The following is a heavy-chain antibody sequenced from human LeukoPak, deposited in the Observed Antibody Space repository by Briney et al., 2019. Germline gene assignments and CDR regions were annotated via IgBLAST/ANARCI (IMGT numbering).Heavy chain of an antibody. CDR3: ARGDYYYMDV. CDR2: INPSGGGT. V-gene: IGHV1-46*01. J-gene: IGHJ6*03. Sequence: ASVKVSCKASGYTFTSYAMNWVRQAPGQGLEWMGIINPSGGGTSYAQKFQGRVTMTRDMSTSTVYMELSSLRSEDTAVYYCARGDYYYMDVWGKGTTVTVSS. CDR1: GYTFTSYA.